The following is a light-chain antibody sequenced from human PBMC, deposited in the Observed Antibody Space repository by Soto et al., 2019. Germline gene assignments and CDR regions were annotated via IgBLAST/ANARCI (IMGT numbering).Light chain of an antibody. CDR2: DAS. V-gene: IGKV3-11*01. CDR1: QSVSRY. Sequence: EIVLTQSPATLSLSPGERATLSCRASQSVSRYLAWYQQKPGQAPRLLIYDASNSATGIPARFSGSGSGTDFTLTISRLEPEDFAVYYCQQRSNWYTFGQGTKLEIK. CDR3: QQRSNWYT. J-gene: IGKJ2*01.